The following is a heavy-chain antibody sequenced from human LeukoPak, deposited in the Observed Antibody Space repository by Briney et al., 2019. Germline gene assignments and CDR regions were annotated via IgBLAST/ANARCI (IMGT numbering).Heavy chain of an antibody. CDR3: ARAGTSSSPLHFDY. D-gene: IGHD6-6*01. CDR1: GYTLTGHY. CDR2: INPNSGGT. J-gene: IGHJ4*02. Sequence: GASVKVSCKASGYTLTGHYIHWVRQAPGQGLDYMGWINPNSGGTNYAQKFQGRVIMTRDTSINTTYMELSSLKSDDTAVYYCARAGTSSSPLHFDYWGQGTLVAVSS. V-gene: IGHV1-2*02.